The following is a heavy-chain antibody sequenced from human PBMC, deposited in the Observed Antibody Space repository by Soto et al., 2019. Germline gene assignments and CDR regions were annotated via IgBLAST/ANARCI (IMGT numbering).Heavy chain of an antibody. V-gene: IGHV1-46*01. Sequence: KASGYTFTNYYVHWVRQAPGQGLEWMGMITPSGGGTSYAQKFQGRVTMTTDTSTSTVYMELRSLRSEDTAVYYCARDSVTLVRGVIRFDSWGQGTLVTVSS. J-gene: IGHJ4*02. D-gene: IGHD3-10*01. CDR2: ITPSGGGT. CDR1: GYTFTNYY. CDR3: ARDSVTLVRGVIRFDS.